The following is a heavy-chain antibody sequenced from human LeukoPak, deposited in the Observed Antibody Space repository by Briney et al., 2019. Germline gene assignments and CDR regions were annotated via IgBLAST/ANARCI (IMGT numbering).Heavy chain of an antibody. V-gene: IGHV3-30*03. J-gene: IGHJ4*02. CDR2: ISYDGSNK. CDR1: GFTFSSYG. D-gene: IGHD1-26*01. CDR3: ARGPNTEGGFDY. Sequence: PGGSLRLSCAASGFTFSSYGMHWVRQAPGKGLEWVAVISYDGSNKYYADSVKGRFTISRDNSKNTLYLQMNSLRAEDTAVYYCARGPNTEGGFDYWGQGTLVTVSS.